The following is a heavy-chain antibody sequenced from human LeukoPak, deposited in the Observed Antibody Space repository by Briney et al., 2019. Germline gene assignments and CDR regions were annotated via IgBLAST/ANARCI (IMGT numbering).Heavy chain of an antibody. CDR1: GFTFSNYG. CDR3: ARANSGWSAGYYYYMDV. CDR2: ISGGGST. D-gene: IGHD6-19*01. Sequence: GGTRRLSCAASGFTFSNYGLSWVRQAPGKGLEWVSVISGGGSTYYADSVKGRFTISRDNSKNTLYIQMNSLRAEDTAVYYCARANSGWSAGYYYYMDVWGKGTTVTISS. J-gene: IGHJ6*03. V-gene: IGHV3-66*01.